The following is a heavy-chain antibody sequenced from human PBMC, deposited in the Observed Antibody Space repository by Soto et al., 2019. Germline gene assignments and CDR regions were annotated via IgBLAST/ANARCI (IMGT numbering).Heavy chain of an antibody. CDR1: GGSISSGSYY. D-gene: IGHD3-16*01. CDR3: ARGGTGYYYNAMDV. V-gene: IGHV4-31*03. Sequence: QVQLQESGPGLVKPSQTLSLTCTVSGGSISSGSYYWSWIRQHPAKGLEWIGYIYYSGSTYYNPSLKGRVTISVDTSKNQFSLKLSSVTAADTAVYYCARGGTGYYYNAMDVWGQGTTVTVSS. CDR2: IYYSGST. J-gene: IGHJ6*02.